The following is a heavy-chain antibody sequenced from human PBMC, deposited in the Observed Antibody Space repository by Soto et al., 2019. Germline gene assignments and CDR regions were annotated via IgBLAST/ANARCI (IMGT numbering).Heavy chain of an antibody. D-gene: IGHD2-15*01. J-gene: IGHJ4*02. CDR1: GGSFSGYY. V-gene: IGHV4-34*01. CDR2: INHSGST. Sequence: QVQLQQWGAGLLKPSETLSLTCAVSGGSFSGYYWRWIRPPPGKGLEWIGEINHSGSTNYNPSITSRVTISVDTSKTQFSLKRSSVTAADTAVYYCARRGERTNCSGGSCYSGALDYWGQGTLVTVSS. CDR3: ARRGERTNCSGGSCYSGALDY.